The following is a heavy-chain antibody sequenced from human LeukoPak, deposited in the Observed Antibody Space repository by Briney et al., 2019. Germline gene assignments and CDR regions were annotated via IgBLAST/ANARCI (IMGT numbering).Heavy chain of an antibody. V-gene: IGHV4-59*01. CDR2: IYYSGST. J-gene: IGHJ4*02. CDR1: GDSISFYY. CDR3: ARDRKYYFDF. D-gene: IGHD1-14*01. Sequence: SETLSLTCTVSGDSISFYYWSWIRQPPGKGLEWIGFIYYSGSTNYNPSLKSRVTISMHTSKNQFSLKLSSVTAADSAVYFCARDRKYYFDFWGQGTLVTVSS.